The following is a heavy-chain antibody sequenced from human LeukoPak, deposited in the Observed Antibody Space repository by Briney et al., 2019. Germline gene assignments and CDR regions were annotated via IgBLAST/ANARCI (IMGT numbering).Heavy chain of an antibody. CDR2: IIPIFGTA. D-gene: IGHD2-2*02. CDR3: PSNIVVVPAAISYYYYGMDV. Sequence: GASVRVSCTASGGTFSIYAISWVRQAPGQGLEWMGGIIPIFGTANYAQKFQGRVTITADESTSTAYMETSSLRSEDTAVYYCPSNIVVVPAAISYYYYGMDVWGKGTTVTVSS. V-gene: IGHV1-69*01. J-gene: IGHJ6*04. CDR1: GGTFSIYA.